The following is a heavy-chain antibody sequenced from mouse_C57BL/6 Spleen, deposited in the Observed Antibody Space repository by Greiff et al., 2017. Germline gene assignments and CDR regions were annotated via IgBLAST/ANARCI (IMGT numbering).Heavy chain of an antibody. J-gene: IGHJ2*01. CDR1: GFTFSDYG. V-gene: IGHV5-17*01. CDR2: ISSGSSTI. D-gene: IGHD1-1*01. CDR3: ARGPTYYYGSSLDY. Sequence: EVMLVESGGGLVKPGGSLKLSCAASGFTFSDYGMHWVRQAPEKGLEWVAYISSGSSTIYYADTVKGRFTISRDNAKNTLFLQMTSLRSEDTAMYYCARGPTYYYGSSLDYWGQGTTLTVSS.